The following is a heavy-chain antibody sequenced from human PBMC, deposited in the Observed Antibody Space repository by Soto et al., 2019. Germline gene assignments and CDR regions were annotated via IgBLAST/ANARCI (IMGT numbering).Heavy chain of an antibody. CDR1: GYTFTSYY. CDR2: INPSGGST. Sequence: ASVKVSCKASGYTFTSYYMHWVRQAPGQGLEWMGIINPSGGSTSYAQKFQGRVTMTRDTSTSTVYMELSSLRSEDTAVYYCARVGQXVTQDSSGYHVGVGLGYWGQGTLVTVSS. CDR3: ARVGQXVTQDSSGYHVGVGLGY. J-gene: IGHJ4*02. V-gene: IGHV1-46*01. D-gene: IGHD3-22*01.